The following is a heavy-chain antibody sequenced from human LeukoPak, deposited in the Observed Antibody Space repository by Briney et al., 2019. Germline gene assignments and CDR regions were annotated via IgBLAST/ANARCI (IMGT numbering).Heavy chain of an antibody. CDR3: ARSALGGYYDFWSGYSPLDP. D-gene: IGHD3-3*01. CDR2: IIPIFGTA. CDR1: GGTFSSYA. Sequence: SVKVSCKASGGTFSSYAISWVRQAPGQGLEWMGGIIPIFGTANYAQKFQGRVTITTDESTSTAYMELSSLRSDDTAVYYCARSALGGYYDFWSGYSPLDPSGQGTLVTVSS. J-gene: IGHJ5*02. V-gene: IGHV1-69*05.